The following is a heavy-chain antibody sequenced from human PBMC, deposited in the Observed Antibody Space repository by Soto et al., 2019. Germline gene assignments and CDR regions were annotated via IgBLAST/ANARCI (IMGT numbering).Heavy chain of an antibody. Sequence: QVQLVQSGAEVKKPGASVKVSCKASGYTFTSYGISWVRQAPGQGLEWMGWISAYNVNTNYAQKLQGRVTMTTNPSTNTGYMELRSLRSDDTAVYCWPRAAQSRWLAPWGQGPLVAVSS. CDR2: ISAYNVNT. CDR1: GYTFTSYG. D-gene: IGHD6-25*01. V-gene: IGHV1-18*01. CDR3: PRAAQSRWLAP. J-gene: IGHJ5*02.